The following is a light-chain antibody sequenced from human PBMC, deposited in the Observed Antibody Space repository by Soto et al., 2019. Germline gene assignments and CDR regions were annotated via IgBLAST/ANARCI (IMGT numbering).Light chain of an antibody. CDR1: QSITTF. Sequence: DIQMTQSPPSLSASVGDRVTITCRASQSITTFLNWYKQTPGEAPQLLIFAASSLQTGVSSRFRGRGSGTDFTLNISSLLRAGYGTCLCPQGFTPPYTFGPGTKLQVK. CDR2: AAS. J-gene: IGKJ2*01. CDR3: PQGFTPPYT. V-gene: IGKV1-39*01.